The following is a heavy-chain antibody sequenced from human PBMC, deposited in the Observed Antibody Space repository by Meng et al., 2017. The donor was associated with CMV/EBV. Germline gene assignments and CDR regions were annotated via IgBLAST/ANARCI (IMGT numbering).Heavy chain of an antibody. V-gene: IGHV1-69*05. J-gene: IGHJ4*02. CDR3: ARVSCSSVSSTGALVLDY. Sequence: FSSYGISLVRQSPGQGLEWMGGVIPSLGRTNCAQEFPGSVTITTDESTSTANMELRRLRSEDTAVYYCARVSCSSVSSTGALVLDYWGQGILVTVSS. CDR2: VIPSLGRT. D-gene: IGHD2-2*01. CDR1: FSSYG.